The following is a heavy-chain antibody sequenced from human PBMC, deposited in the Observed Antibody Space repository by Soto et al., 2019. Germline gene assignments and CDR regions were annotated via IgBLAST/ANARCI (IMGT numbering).Heavy chain of an antibody. J-gene: IGHJ6*02. CDR3: ARGWGYSYGSGRFYYYYGMDV. CDR1: GGSISSYY. D-gene: IGHD5-18*01. Sequence: SETLSLTCTVSGGSISSYYWSWIRQPPGKGLEWIGYIYYSGSTNYNPSLKSRVTISVDTSKNQFSLKLSSVTAADTAVYYCARGWGYSYGSGRFYYYYGMDVWGQGTTVTVSS. V-gene: IGHV4-59*12. CDR2: IYYSGST.